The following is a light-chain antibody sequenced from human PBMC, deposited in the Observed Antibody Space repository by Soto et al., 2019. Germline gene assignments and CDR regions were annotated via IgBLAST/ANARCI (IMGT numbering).Light chain of an antibody. CDR2: EVS. J-gene: IGLJ2*01. CDR3: SSYAGTKTLV. Sequence: QSALTQPPSASGSLGQTVTISCTGTLTDIGTYYYVSWYQQHPGKAPKLIIYEVSERPSGVPDRFSGSKSGNTASLTVSGLQAGDAADYYCSSYAGTKTLVFGGGTKLTVL. CDR1: LTDIGTYYY. V-gene: IGLV2-8*01.